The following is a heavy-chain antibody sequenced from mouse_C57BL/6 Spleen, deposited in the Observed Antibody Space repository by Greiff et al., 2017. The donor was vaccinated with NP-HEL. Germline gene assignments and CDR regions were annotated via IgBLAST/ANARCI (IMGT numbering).Heavy chain of an antibody. CDR2: INSDGSST. CDR1: GFTFSDYY. V-gene: IGHV5-16*01. J-gene: IGHJ4*01. CDR3: ARETAEATDYAMDY. D-gene: IGHD3-2*02. Sequence: EVMLVESEGGLVQPGSSMKLSCTASGFTFSDYYMAWVRQVPEKGLEWVANINSDGSSTYYLDSLKSRFIISRDNAKNILYLQMSRLKSEDKATYDCARETAEATDYAMDYWGQGTSVTVSS.